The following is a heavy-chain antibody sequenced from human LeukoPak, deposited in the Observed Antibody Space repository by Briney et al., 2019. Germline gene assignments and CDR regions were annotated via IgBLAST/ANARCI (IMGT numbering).Heavy chain of an antibody. J-gene: IGHJ4*02. V-gene: IGHV3-33*01. CDR3: AGDLSAACDF. Sequence: GTSLTLSCAVSGFPFSFYGMHWARHPPGKGLEWVARLVYDERREQPNSLEGRFPITRDDSKNTRFLDMSNLRVENTALYYCAGDLSAACDFWGQGVLVTVSS. CDR2: LVYDERR. CDR1: GFPFSFYG. D-gene: IGHD6-19*01.